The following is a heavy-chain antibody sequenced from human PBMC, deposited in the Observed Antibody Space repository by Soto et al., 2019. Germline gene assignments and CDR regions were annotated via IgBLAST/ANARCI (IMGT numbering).Heavy chain of an antibody. J-gene: IGHJ6*03. D-gene: IGHD2-2*01. CDR2: IYYSGST. Sequence: PSETLSLTCTVSGGSISSSSYYWGWIRQPREKGLEWIGSIYYSGSTYYNPSLKSRVTISVDTSKNQFSLKLSSVTAADTAVYYCASTDCSSTSCFPSYYMDVWGKGTTVTVSS. CDR1: GGSISSSSYY. V-gene: IGHV4-39*01. CDR3: ASTDCSSTSCFPSYYMDV.